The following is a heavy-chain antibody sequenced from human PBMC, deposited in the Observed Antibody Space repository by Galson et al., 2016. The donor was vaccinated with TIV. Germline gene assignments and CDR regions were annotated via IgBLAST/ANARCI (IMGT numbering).Heavy chain of an antibody. CDR2: IRYDGSNE. CDR1: GFTFSSYN. V-gene: IGHV3-30*02. Sequence: SLRLSCAASGFTFSSYNMQWVRQAPGKGLEWVRFIRYDGSNEYYADSVKGRFTISRDNPKSTLFLQMNSLRAEDTAVYYCAKGRSGYIDYWGQGILVTVSS. J-gene: IGHJ4*02. CDR3: AKGRSGYIDY.